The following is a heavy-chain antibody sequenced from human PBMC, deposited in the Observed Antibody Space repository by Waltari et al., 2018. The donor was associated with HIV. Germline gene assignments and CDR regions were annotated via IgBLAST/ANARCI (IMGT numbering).Heavy chain of an antibody. CDR1: GYTFTSYG. CDR3: ARGIAVARGGPYYYYGMDV. D-gene: IGHD6-19*01. V-gene: IGHV1-18*01. CDR2: ISAYNCKT. Sequence: QVQLVQSGAEVKKPGASVKVSCKASGYTFTSYGISWVRQAPGQGLEWMGWISAYNCKTNYARKRQGRVTMTTDTSTSTAYMELRSLRSDDTAVYYCARGIAVARGGPYYYYGMDVWGQGTTVTVSS. J-gene: IGHJ6*02.